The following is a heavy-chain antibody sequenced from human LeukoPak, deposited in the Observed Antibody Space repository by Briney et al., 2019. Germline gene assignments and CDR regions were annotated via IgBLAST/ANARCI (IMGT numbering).Heavy chain of an antibody. CDR3: ATDVSSAAMSFSDS. J-gene: IGHJ4*02. Sequence: ASVKVSCKVSGTTFKDFNIHWVRQAPGKGLEWLGLVDPEDGETKYGKKFQGRVSITADSSTDTAYLELSNLRSEDTAIFYCATDVSSAAMSFSDSWGQGTLVTVSA. CDR2: VDPEDGET. D-gene: IGHD2-2*01. CDR1: GTTFKDFN. V-gene: IGHV1-69-2*01.